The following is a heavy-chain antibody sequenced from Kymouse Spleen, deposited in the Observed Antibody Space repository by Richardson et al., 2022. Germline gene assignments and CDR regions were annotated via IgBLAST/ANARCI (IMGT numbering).Heavy chain of an antibody. Sequence: QVQLQQWGAGLLKPSETLSLTCAVYGGSFSGYYWSWIRQPPGKGLEWIGEINHSGSTNYNPSLKSRVTISVDTSKNQFSLKLSSVTAADTAVYYCARGGEQQLVHWFDPWGQGTLVTVSS. D-gene: IGHD6-13*01. CDR1: GGSFSGYY. CDR3: ARGGEQQLVHWFDP. V-gene: IGHV4-34*01. J-gene: IGHJ5*02. CDR2: INHSGST.